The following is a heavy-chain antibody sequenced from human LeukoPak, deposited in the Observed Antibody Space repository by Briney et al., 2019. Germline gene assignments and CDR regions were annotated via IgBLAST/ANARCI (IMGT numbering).Heavy chain of an antibody. CDR1: GYTFTDFG. CDR3: ERDLGVDTSMIFFDY. J-gene: IGHJ4*02. V-gene: IGHV1-18*01. Sequence: ASVKVSCKASGYTFTDFGVSWVRQAPGQGLEWMGWISAYNGNTNYVQKFQGRVTMTTDISTSTAYMELRSLRSDDTAVFYCERDLGVDTSMIFFDYWGQGTRVTVSS. CDR2: ISAYNGNT. D-gene: IGHD5-18*01.